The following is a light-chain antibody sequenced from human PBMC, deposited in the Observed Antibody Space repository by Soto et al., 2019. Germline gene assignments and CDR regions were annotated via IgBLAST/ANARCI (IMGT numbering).Light chain of an antibody. Sequence: QSALTQPASVSGSPGQSITISCSGTSSDVGSYKLVSWYQQHPGKAPKLMISEVTKRPSGISTRFSGSKSGNTASLTISGLQPEDESDYYCCSYAGSNTWVFGGGTQLTLL. CDR2: EVT. J-gene: IGLJ3*02. V-gene: IGLV2-23*02. CDR1: SSDVGSYKL. CDR3: CSYAGSNTWV.